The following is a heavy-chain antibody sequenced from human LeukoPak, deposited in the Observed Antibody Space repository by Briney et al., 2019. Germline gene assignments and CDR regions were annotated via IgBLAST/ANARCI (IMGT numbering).Heavy chain of an antibody. V-gene: IGHV3-48*01. CDR2: ISSSSNTI. D-gene: IGHD1-1*01. CDR1: GFTFSSYS. CDR3: AKKGQADDDGKPD. Sequence: GGSLRLSCVASGFTFSSYSMNWVRQARGKGLQWISYISSSSNTIYYADSVKGRFTISRDNSKNTLYLQMNSLRAEDTAVYYCAKKGQADDDGKPDWGQGTLVTVSS. J-gene: IGHJ4*02.